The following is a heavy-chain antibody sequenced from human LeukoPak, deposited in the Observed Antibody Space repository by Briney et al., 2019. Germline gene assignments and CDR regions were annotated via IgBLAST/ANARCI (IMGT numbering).Heavy chain of an antibody. CDR2: INHSGST. V-gene: IGHV4-34*01. CDR3: ARRPEFHIVEVVAARQYNWFDP. J-gene: IGHJ5*02. Sequence: SETLSLTCAVYGGSFSGYYWSWIRQPPGKGLEWIGEINHSGSTNYNPSLKSRVTISVDTSKNQFSLKLSSVTAADTAVYYCARRPEFHIVEVVAARQYNWFDPWGQGTLVTVSS. D-gene: IGHD2-15*01. CDR1: GGSFSGYY.